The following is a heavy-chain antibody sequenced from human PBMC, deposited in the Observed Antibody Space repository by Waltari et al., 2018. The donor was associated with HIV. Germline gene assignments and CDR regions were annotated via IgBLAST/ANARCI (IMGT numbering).Heavy chain of an antibody. CDR3: ASRRGGYPDRYNWFDP. D-gene: IGHD3-22*01. V-gene: IGHV4-30-4*01. CDR2: IYYSGST. Sequence: QVQLQESGPGLVKPSQTLSLTCTVSGGSISSGDYYWSWIRQPPGKGLEWIGYIYYSGSTYYNPSLKSRVTISVDTSKNQFSLKLSSVTAADTAVYYCASRRGGYPDRYNWFDPWGQGTLVTVSS. J-gene: IGHJ5*02. CDR1: GGSISSGDYY.